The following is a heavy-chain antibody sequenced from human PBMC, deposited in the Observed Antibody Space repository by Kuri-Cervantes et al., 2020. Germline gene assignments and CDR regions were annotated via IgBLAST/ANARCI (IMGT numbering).Heavy chain of an antibody. D-gene: IGHD1-1*01. J-gene: IGHJ4*02. V-gene: IGHV3-7*03. Sequence: GGSLRLSCAASGFTFSSHWMTWVRQVPGKGLEWVANIKQDGSEKNYVGSVQGPFTISRDNAKKTLYLQMDSLRIEDSALYYCANWRNNFDYWGQGTLVTVSS. CDR1: GFTFSSHW. CDR2: IKQDGSEK. CDR3: ANWRNNFDY.